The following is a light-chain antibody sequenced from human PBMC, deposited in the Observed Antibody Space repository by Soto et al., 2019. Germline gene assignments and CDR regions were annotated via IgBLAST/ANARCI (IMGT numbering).Light chain of an antibody. CDR3: QQHNYWPS. CDR1: QSVGSN. J-gene: IGKJ2*01. CDR2: GAS. Sequence: EIVMTQSPVTLSVSPGERATLSCRASQSVGSNLAWYQQKPGQAPRLLLYGASTRATGIPGRFSGSGSGTEFTLTITSLQSVDFAVYYCQQHNYWPSFGQGTKLEFK. V-gene: IGKV3-15*01.